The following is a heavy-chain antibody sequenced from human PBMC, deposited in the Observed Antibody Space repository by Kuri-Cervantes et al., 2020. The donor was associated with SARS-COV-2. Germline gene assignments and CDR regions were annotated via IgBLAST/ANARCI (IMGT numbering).Heavy chain of an antibody. V-gene: IGHV4-59*01. CDR1: GGSISRYY. J-gene: IGHJ5*02. Sequence: SETLSLTCTVSGGSISRYYWSWIRQPPGKGLEWIGYIYYSGSTNYNPSLKSRVTISVDTSKNQFSLKLSSVTAADTAVYYCARVRSTTAGWFDPWGQGTLVTVSS. CDR2: IYYSGST. D-gene: IGHD2/OR15-2a*01. CDR3: ARVRSTTAGWFDP.